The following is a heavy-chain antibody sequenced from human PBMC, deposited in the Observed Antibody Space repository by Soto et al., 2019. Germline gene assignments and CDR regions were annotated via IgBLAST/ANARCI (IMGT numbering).Heavy chain of an antibody. V-gene: IGHV3-48*02. CDR3: AREMGACSDSSCYPGPYDS. CDR2: ITSKSTTI. J-gene: IGHJ5*02. CDR1: GFTFTSYS. Sequence: LRLSCAASGFTFTSYSMNWVRQAPGQGLEWVSYITSKSTTIKYADSVKGRFTVSRDNAKNSLYLQLNSLRDEDTAVYYCAREMGACSDSSCYPGPYDSWGQGTLVTVSS. D-gene: IGHD3-16*01.